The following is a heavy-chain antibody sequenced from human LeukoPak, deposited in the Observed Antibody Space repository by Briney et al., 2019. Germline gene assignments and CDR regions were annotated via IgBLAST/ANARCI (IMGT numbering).Heavy chain of an antibody. Sequence: PGGSLRLSCAASGFTFSSYSMNWVRQAPGKGLEWVSSISSSSSYIYYADPVKGRFTISRDNAKNSLYLQLNSLRAEDTAVYYCARDMGLRFLEWLLFVGMDVWGQGTTVTVSS. J-gene: IGHJ6*02. CDR2: ISSSSSYI. V-gene: IGHV3-21*01. CDR1: GFTFSSYS. D-gene: IGHD3-3*01. CDR3: ARDMGLRFLEWLLFVGMDV.